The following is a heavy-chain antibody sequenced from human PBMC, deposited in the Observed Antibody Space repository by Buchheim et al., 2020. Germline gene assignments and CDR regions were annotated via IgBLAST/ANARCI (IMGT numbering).Heavy chain of an antibody. Sequence: EVQLLESGGGLVQPGGSLRLSCAASGLTISSYAMSWVRQAPGKGLEWVSGISGSGGSTYYADPVKGRFTISRDNSKNTLYLQMNSLRVEDTAVYYCAKDTAKITRGSFDYWGQGTL. CDR3: AKDTAKITRGSFDY. J-gene: IGHJ4*02. CDR1: GLTISSYA. D-gene: IGHD3-10*01. CDR2: ISGSGGST. V-gene: IGHV3-23*01.